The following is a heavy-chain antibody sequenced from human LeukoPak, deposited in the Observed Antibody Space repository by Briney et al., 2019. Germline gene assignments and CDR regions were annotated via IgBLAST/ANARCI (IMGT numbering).Heavy chain of an antibody. D-gene: IGHD3-10*02. V-gene: IGHV3-49*04. CDR3: VRESVRDYYFDY. CDR1: GFRFGVYA. J-gene: IGHJ4*02. CDR2: IRSKALYGTS. Sequence: GGSLRLSCTGSGFRFGVYALSWVRQAPGEGLEWVGFIRSKALYGTSEYAASVEGRFTISRDDSNSIAYLQMNSLKTEDTAVYFCVRESVRDYYFDYWGQGTLVTVSS.